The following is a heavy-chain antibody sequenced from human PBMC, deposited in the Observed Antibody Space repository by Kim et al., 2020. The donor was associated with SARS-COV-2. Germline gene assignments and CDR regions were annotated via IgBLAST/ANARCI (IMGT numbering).Heavy chain of an antibody. Sequence: YAQKRQGRVTMTTDTAPSTAYMELRSLRSDDTAVYYCARGAITMVRNFDYWGQGTLVTVSS. V-gene: IGHV1-18*01. D-gene: IGHD3-10*01. CDR3: ARGAITMVRNFDY. J-gene: IGHJ4*02.